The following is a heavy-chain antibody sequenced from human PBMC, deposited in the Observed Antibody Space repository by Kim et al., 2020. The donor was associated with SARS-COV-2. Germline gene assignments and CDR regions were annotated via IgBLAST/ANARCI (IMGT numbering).Heavy chain of an antibody. V-gene: IGHV4-39*01. J-gene: IGHJ6*03. CDR3: ARSNSGSYPLYYYYYMDV. CDR1: GGSISSSSYY. Sequence: SETLSLTCTVSGGSISSSSYYWGWIRQPPGKGLEWIGSIYYSGSTYYNPSLKSRVTISVDTSKNQFSLKLSSVTAADTAVYYCARSNSGSYPLYYYYYMDVWGKGTTVTVSS. D-gene: IGHD1-26*01. CDR2: IYYSGST.